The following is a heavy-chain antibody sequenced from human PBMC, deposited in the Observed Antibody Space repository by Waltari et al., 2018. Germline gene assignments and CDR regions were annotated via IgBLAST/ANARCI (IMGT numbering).Heavy chain of an antibody. D-gene: IGHD2-15*01. V-gene: IGHV3-13*01. CDR1: GFTFSSND. CDR2: ISSTGDT. CDR3: ATISSVAIH. Sequence: EVQLVESGGGLVQPGGSLRLSCAASGFTFSSNDMHWVRQATGKGLEWVSAISSTGDTYYAASVSGRFTISRENAQRSVYLQMNSLRAGDTALYYCATISSVAIHWGQGTTVTVSS. J-gene: IGHJ6*02.